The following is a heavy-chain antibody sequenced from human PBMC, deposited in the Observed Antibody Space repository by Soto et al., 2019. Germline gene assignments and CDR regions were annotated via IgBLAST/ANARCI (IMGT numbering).Heavy chain of an antibody. D-gene: IGHD3-10*01. CDR1: GFTISNNY. CDR3: ATRPGRGGY. CDR2: IYSGGYT. V-gene: IGHV3-53*01. J-gene: IGHJ4*02. Sequence: EVQLVESGGGLIQPGGSLRLSCAVSGFTISNNYMSWVRQAPGKGLEGVSVIYSGGYTAYGDSVKGRFTISRDNSKNTIYLKMKGLGADHPLVFYWATRPGRGGYWGQGTLITVSS.